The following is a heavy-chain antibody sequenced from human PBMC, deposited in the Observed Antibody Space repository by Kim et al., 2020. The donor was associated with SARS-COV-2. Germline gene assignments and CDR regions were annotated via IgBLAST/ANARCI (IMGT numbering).Heavy chain of an antibody. D-gene: IGHD6-19*01. CDR1: GYTFTSYA. CDR3: VRDGTIAVAGTFTDY. CDR2: INTNTGNP. Sequence: ASVKVSCKTSGYTFTSYAMNWVRQAPGQGLEWMGWINTNTGNPTYAQGFTGRFVFSLDTSVSTAYVQINSLKAEDTAVYYCVRDGTIAVAGTFTDYWVQGTLVTVSS. V-gene: IGHV7-4-1*02. J-gene: IGHJ4*02.